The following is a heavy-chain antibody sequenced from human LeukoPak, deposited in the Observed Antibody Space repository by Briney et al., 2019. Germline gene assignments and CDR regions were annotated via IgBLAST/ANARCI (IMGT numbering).Heavy chain of an antibody. CDR2: ISPYNGNT. CDR3: ARGREKWFDP. J-gene: IGHJ5*02. V-gene: IGHV1-18*01. CDR1: GYTFTGYG. Sequence: GASVKVSCKTSGYTFTGYGISEVRQAPGQGLEWMGWISPYNGNTDYAQKLQGRVTMTTDTSTTTVYMELRSLTSDDTAVYYCARGREKWFDPWGQGTLVTVSS.